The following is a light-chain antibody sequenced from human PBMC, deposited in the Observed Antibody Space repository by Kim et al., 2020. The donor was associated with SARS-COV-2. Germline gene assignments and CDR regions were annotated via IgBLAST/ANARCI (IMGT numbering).Light chain of an antibody. CDR1: HRVSSSY. CDR2: GAF. V-gene: IGKV3-20*01. CDR3: QQFGSSPWT. Sequence: APGERATLSCRARHRVSSSYLAWYQQKPGQAPRRLSYGAFSRATGIPDRFSGSGSGTDFTLTISSLEPEDFAVYYCQQFGSSPWTFGQGTKVDIK. J-gene: IGKJ1*01.